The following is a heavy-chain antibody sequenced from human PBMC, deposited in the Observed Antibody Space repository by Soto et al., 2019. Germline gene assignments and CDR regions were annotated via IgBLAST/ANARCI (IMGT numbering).Heavy chain of an antibody. D-gene: IGHD3-10*01. CDR3: AKGNMVRGSYYGMDL. J-gene: IGHJ6*02. CDR2: IYNSGGT. CDR1: GGSIRSYW. Sequence: SETLSLTCTVSGGSIRSYWWSWIRQPAGKGLEWIGRIYNSGGTDDNPFLKSRVTMSLDTSKNQISLKMRSVTAADTAVYYCAKGNMVRGSYYGMDLWGPGTTVTVSS. V-gene: IGHV4-4*07.